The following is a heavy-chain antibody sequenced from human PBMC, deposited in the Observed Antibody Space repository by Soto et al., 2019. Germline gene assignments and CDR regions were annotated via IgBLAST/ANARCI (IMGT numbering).Heavy chain of an antibody. CDR1: GFTFSRHW. V-gene: IGHV3-74*01. CDR3: ARVGDGYDVFDI. J-gene: IGHJ3*02. D-gene: IGHD3-16*01. CDR2: INSDGSSI. Sequence: PGGSLRLSCAASGFTFSRHWMHWVRQAPGKGLVWVSRINSDGSSINYADSVKGRFTISRDNAKNTLYLQMNSLRAEDTAVYYCARVGDGYDVFDIWGQGTMVPVSS.